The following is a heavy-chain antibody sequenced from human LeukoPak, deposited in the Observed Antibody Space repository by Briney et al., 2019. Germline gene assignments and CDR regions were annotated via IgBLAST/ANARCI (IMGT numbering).Heavy chain of an antibody. J-gene: IGHJ6*03. D-gene: IGHD2-2*03. CDR2: ITGNADTT. CDR1: GFNFNTYA. Sequence: GGSLRLSCAASGFNFNTYAMSWVRQAPGKGLEWVSTITGNADTTYYADSVKGRSTISRDNSKNTLSLQMNSLRAEDTGLYYCAKDLLDVVVVPAGRATDFYYSYMDVWGKGTTVTVSS. CDR3: AKDLLDVVVVPAGRATDFYYSYMDV. V-gene: IGHV3-23*01.